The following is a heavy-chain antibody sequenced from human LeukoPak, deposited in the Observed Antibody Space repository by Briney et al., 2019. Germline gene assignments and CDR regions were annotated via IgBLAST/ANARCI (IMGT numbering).Heavy chain of an antibody. J-gene: IGHJ4*02. CDR2: ISLAGQT. Sequence: PSGTLSLTCGVSGGSISGTNWWSWVRQPPGQGLEWIGEISLAGQTNYNPSLNGRVTMSLDKSSNQLSMHLTSVTAADTATYFCSRESGPFCPFGYWGQGTLVIVSS. D-gene: IGHD1-26*01. CDR3: SRESGPFCPFGY. V-gene: IGHV4-4*02. CDR1: GGSISGTNW.